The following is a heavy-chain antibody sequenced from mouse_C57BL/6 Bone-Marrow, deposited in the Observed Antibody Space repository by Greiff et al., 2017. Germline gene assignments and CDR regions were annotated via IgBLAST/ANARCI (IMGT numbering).Heavy chain of an antibody. CDR2: IAPENGDT. CDR3: TIFYGSSFYYFDD. V-gene: IGHV14-4*01. J-gene: IGHJ2*01. Sequence: EVMLVESGAELVRPGASVKLSCTASGFNIKDDYMHWVKQRPEQGLEWIGWIAPENGDTEYASKFQGQATITADTASNTAYLQLSSLTSEDPAVYYCTIFYGSSFYYFDDWGQGTTLTVSS. D-gene: IGHD1-1*01. CDR1: GFNIKDDY.